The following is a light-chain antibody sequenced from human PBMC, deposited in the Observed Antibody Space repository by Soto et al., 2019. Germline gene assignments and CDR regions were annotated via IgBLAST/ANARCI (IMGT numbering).Light chain of an antibody. CDR2: ESS. V-gene: IGKV3-15*01. Sequence: EIVMTQSPATLSVSPGERATLSCWASQSIGNDLAWYQQKPGRSPRLLIYESSTRATDIPVRFSGSGSGTEFTLTISSLQSQDFAVYYCQQYKNWLLTFGGGTKVEIE. CDR1: QSIGND. J-gene: IGKJ4*01. CDR3: QQYKNWLLT.